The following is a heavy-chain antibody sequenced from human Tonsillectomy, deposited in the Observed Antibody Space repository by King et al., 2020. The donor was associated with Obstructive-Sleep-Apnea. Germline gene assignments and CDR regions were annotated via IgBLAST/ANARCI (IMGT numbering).Heavy chain of an antibody. CDR2: IYPGDSDT. CDR3: ARQVPHSGSGSYYDY. CDR1: GDSFTSYW. Sequence: QLVQSGAEVKKPGESLKISCKGSGDSFTSYWIGWVRQMPGKALEWMGIIYPGDSDTRYSPSFQGQVTISVDKSINTAHLQWSSLKASDTAMYYCARQVPHSGSGSYYDYWGQGTLVTVSS. J-gene: IGHJ4*02. V-gene: IGHV5-51*01. D-gene: IGHD3-10*01.